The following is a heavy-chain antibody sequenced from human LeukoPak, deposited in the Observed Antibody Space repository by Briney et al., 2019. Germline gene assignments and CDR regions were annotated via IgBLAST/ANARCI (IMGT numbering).Heavy chain of an antibody. CDR3: ARTSSGSYYGY. J-gene: IGHJ4*02. CDR1: GFTFSTYA. CDR2: ISGSGART. Sequence: GGSLRLSCAVSGFTFSTYAMSWVRQAPGKGLDWVSGISGSGARTYYADSVKGRFTISRDNSKNTLYLQMNSLRAEGTAVYYCARTSSGSYYGYWGQGTLVTVSS. D-gene: IGHD1-26*01. V-gene: IGHV3-23*01.